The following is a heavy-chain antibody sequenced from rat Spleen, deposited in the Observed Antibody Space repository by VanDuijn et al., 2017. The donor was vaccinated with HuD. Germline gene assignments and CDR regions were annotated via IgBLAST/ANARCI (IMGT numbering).Heavy chain of an antibody. CDR3: VRDGNNYWHFDF. CDR1: GFTFSTLA. CDR2: ISSAVTNT. V-gene: IGHV5-7*01. D-gene: IGHD1-12*02. Sequence: EAQLVESGGCLVQPGRSLRLSCSASGFTFSTLAMALVRQSPKKGLEWVATISSAVTNTYYPDSVKGRFAISRDNAKSTLYLQMDSLRSEDTATYYCVRDGNNYWHFDFWGPGTMVTVSS. J-gene: IGHJ1*01.